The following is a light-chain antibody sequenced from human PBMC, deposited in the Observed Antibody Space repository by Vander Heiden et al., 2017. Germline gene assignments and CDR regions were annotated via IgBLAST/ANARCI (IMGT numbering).Light chain of an antibody. CDR3: AAWDDSLNWV. J-gene: IGLJ3*02. Sequence: QSVLTQPPSASGTPGQRCTISCSGSSSNIGSNTVIWYQQRPGTAPKLLIYSNNQRPAGVPDRFSGSKSGTSASLAISGLQSEDEADYYCAAWDDSLNWVFGGGTKLTVL. CDR1: SSNIGSNT. CDR2: SNN. V-gene: IGLV1-44*01.